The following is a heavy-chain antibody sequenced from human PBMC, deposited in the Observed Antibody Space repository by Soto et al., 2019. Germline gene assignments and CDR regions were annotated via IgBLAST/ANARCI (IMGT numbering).Heavy chain of an antibody. Sequence: KPSDTLSLTCTVSGGSISISSYYWGWIRHPPGKGLEWIGSIYYSGSTYYNPSLKSRVTISVDTSKNQFSLKLSSVTAADTAVYYCASPKIAFYNWFDPWGQGTLVTVSS. CDR2: IYYSGST. J-gene: IGHJ5*02. V-gene: IGHV4-39*01. CDR3: ASPKIAFYNWFDP. D-gene: IGHD3-3*02. CDR1: GGSISISSYY.